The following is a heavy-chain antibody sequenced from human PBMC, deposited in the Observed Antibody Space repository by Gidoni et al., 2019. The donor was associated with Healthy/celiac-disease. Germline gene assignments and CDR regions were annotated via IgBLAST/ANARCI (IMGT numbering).Heavy chain of an antibody. Sequence: QVQLVESGGGVVQPGRSLRLSCAASGFTFSSYAIHWVRQAPGKGLEWVAVISYDGSNKYYADSVKGRFTISRDNSKNTLYLQMNSLRAEDTAVYYCARDRTIFGYYGMDVWGQGTTVTVSS. D-gene: IGHD3-3*01. CDR1: GFTFSSYA. J-gene: IGHJ6*02. CDR3: ARDRTIFGYYGMDV. CDR2: ISYDGSNK. V-gene: IGHV3-30*01.